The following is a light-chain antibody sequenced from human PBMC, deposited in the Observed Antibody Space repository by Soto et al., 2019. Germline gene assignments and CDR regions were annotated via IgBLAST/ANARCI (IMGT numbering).Light chain of an antibody. CDR2: DAS. V-gene: IGKV3-11*01. Sequence: EIVFTQSPATLSLSPGERATLSCRASQSVSSYLAWYQQKPGQAPRLLIYDASNRATGIPARFSGSGSGTDFTLTISSLEPEDFAVYYCQQRYSWPLTFGGGTKVEIK. J-gene: IGKJ4*01. CDR1: QSVSSY. CDR3: QQRYSWPLT.